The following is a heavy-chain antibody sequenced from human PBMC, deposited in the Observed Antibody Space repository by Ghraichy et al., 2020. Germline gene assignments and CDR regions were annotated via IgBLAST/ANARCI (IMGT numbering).Heavy chain of an antibody. D-gene: IGHD4-23*01. J-gene: IGHJ6*02. V-gene: IGHV3-48*03. Sequence: LNISCVGSGFTFSSYDMNWVRQSPGKGLEWVSYISSSGRNKFYADSVKGRFTISRDNAQNSLSLQMNSLRDEDTAVYYCARPSRVVRFYYFDGLDVWGQGTTVTVSS. CDR3: ARPSRVVRFYYFDGLDV. CDR2: ISSSGRNK. CDR1: GFTFSSYD.